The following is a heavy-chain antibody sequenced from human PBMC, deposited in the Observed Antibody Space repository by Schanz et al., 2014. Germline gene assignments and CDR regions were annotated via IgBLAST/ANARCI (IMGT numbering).Heavy chain of an antibody. CDR1: GYPFTNYY. J-gene: IGHJ4*02. V-gene: IGHV1-46*03. Sequence: QVHLEQSGPEVKKPGASVKLSCRASGYPFTNYYMHWVRQAPGQGLEWMGIINPSGGSTSYAQKFQGRVTMTRDTSTSTVYMELSSLRSEDTAVYYCARGGFFDSTSFDSWGQGTLVTVSS. D-gene: IGHD2-2*01. CDR3: ARGGFFDSTSFDS. CDR2: INPSGGST.